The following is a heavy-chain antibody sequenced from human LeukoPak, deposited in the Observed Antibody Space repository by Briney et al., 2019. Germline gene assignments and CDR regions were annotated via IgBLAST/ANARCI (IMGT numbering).Heavy chain of an antibody. CDR1: GFTFRSYG. D-gene: IGHD6-13*01. V-gene: IGHV3-33*03. CDR2: IWYNGGRK. Sequence: GGSLRLSCVASGFTFRSYGMYWVRQSPGKGLEWVAFIWYNGGRKYYPDSLKGRFTISRDNTKNTLYLEINSLRPDDTGIYYCAKDPVAAAGTFYYMAVWGKGTTVTVSS. J-gene: IGHJ6*03. CDR3: AKDPVAAAGTFYYMAV.